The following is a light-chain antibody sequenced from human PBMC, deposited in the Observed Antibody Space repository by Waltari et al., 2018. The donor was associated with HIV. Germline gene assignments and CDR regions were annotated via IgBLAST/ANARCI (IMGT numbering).Light chain of an antibody. J-gene: IGLJ2*01. Sequence: QSALTQPASVSGAPGQSITLSCTGTSRDVGSYDYFSCYQQHPGKAPKLMIFEVSHRPSGVSDRFSGSKSGNTASLTISGLLADDEADYYCSSYTSTTTVIFGGGTKVTVL. CDR2: EVS. CDR1: SRDVGSYDY. V-gene: IGLV2-14*01. CDR3: SSYTSTTTVI.